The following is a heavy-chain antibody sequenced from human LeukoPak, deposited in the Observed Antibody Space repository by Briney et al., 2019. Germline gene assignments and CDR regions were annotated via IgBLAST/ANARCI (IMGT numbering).Heavy chain of an antibody. CDR1: GYTFNSFA. J-gene: IGHJ6*02. D-gene: IGHD4-17*01. CDR2: VSAYNGNT. Sequence: ASVTVSCKASGYTFNSFAFSWLRQAPGQGLEWVGSVSAYNGNTHYAEKVQGRVALTTDTSTSTASMELRSLRPDDTAVYYCASPDYGAPGREYYYYGMDVWGQGTTVSVSS. CDR3: ASPDYGAPGREYYYYGMDV. V-gene: IGHV1-18*01.